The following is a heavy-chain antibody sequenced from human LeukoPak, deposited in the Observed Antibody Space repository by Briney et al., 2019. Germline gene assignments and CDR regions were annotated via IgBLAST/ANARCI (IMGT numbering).Heavy chain of an antibody. Sequence: PGGSLRLSCAASGFTFGNAWMTWVRQAPGKGLEWVSSISSSSSYIYYADSVKGRFTISRDNAKNSLYLQMNSLRAEDTAVYYCARDPDGYNWPADYWGQGTLVTISS. D-gene: IGHD5-24*01. V-gene: IGHV3-21*01. CDR2: ISSSSSYI. J-gene: IGHJ4*02. CDR1: GFTFGNAW. CDR3: ARDPDGYNWPADY.